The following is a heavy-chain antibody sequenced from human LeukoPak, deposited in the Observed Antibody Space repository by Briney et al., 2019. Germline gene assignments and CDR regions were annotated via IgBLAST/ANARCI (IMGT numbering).Heavy chain of an antibody. CDR1: GGSISSYY. D-gene: IGHD3-22*01. Sequence: PSETLSLTCTVSGGSISSYYWSWIRQPPGKGLEWIGYIYYSGSTNYNPSLKSRVTISLDTSKNQFSLKLSSVTAADTAVYYCARGPPNGHDDSSGYYVPACFDNWGQGTQVTVSS. V-gene: IGHV4-59*08. J-gene: IGHJ4*02. CDR3: ARGPPNGHDDSSGYYVPACFDN. CDR2: IYYSGST.